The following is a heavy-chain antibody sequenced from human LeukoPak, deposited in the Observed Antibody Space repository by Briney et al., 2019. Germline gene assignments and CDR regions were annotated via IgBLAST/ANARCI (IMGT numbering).Heavy chain of an antibody. CDR2: ISSSSGYI. Sequence: PGGSLRLSCAASGFTFSSYSMNWVRQAPGKGLEWVSSISSSSGYIYYADSVKGRFTISRDNAKNSLYLQMNSLRAEDTAVYYCARGDVVPMDVWGKGTTVTVSS. J-gene: IGHJ6*03. CDR3: ARGDVVPMDV. V-gene: IGHV3-21*01. D-gene: IGHD2-21*01. CDR1: GFTFSSYS.